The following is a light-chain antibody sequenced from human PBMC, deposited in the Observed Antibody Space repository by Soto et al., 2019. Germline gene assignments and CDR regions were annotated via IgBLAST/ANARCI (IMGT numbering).Light chain of an antibody. CDR3: QHYNDYSRI. V-gene: IGKV1-5*03. J-gene: IGKJ1*01. Sequence: DIQMTQSPSTLSASIGDRVTITCRASQSISSWLAWYQQKPGKAPKLLIYMASNLQSGVPSRFSGSGSGTECTLTISSLQPDDFATYYCQHYNDYSRIFGQGTEVEIK. CDR1: QSISSW. CDR2: MAS.